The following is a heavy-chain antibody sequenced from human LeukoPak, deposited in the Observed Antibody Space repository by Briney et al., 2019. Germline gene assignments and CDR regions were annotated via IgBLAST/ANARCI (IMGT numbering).Heavy chain of an antibody. CDR1: GYTFTSYG. J-gene: IGHJ3*02. D-gene: IGHD1-26*01. Sequence: ASVKVSCKASGYTFTSYGISWVRQAPGQGLEWMGGIIPIFGTANYAQKFQGRVTITADESTSTAYMELRSLRSEDTAVYYCARDWGGSYTNAFDIWGQGTMVTVSS. CDR3: ARDWGGSYTNAFDI. V-gene: IGHV1-69*13. CDR2: IIPIFGTA.